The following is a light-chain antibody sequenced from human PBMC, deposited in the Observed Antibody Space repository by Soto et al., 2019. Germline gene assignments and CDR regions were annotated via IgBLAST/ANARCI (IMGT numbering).Light chain of an antibody. CDR2: GAS. J-gene: IGKJ1*01. V-gene: IGKV3-15*01. Sequence: EIVMTQSPATLSVSPGERATLSCRASQSVSSNLAWYQQKPGQAPRLLIYGASTRATGIPARFSGSGSGTEFTLTISSLQSGDFAVYYCQQYNNWHTFGQGTKVEIK. CDR3: QQYNNWHT. CDR1: QSVSSN.